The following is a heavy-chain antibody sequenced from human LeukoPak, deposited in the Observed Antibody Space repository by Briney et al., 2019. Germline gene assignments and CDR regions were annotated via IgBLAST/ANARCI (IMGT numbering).Heavy chain of an antibody. Sequence: SETLSLTCTVSGGSISSYYWSWIRQPPGKGLGWIGYIYYSGSTNYNPSLKSRVTISVDTSKNQFSLKLSSVTAADTAVYYCAREMVREYYFDYWGQGTLVTVSS. CDR2: IYYSGST. D-gene: IGHD3-10*01. V-gene: IGHV4-59*01. CDR1: GGSISSYY. CDR3: AREMVREYYFDY. J-gene: IGHJ4*02.